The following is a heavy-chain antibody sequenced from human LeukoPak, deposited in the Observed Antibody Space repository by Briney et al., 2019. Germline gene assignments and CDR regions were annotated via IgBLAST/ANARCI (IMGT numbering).Heavy chain of an antibody. CDR1: GFTFSSYG. D-gene: IGHD5-18*01. Sequence: GGSLRLSCAASGFTFSSYGMHWVLQAPGKGLEWVAVISYDGSNKYYADSVKGRFTISRDNSKNTLYLQMNSLRAEDTAVYYCAKGDTAMVYFDYWGQGTLVTVSS. V-gene: IGHV3-30*18. CDR2: ISYDGSNK. CDR3: AKGDTAMVYFDY. J-gene: IGHJ4*02.